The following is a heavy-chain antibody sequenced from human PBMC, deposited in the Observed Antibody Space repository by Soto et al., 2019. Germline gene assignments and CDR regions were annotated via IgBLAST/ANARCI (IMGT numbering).Heavy chain of an antibody. CDR1: GGTFSIYT. D-gene: IGHD2-15*01. J-gene: IGHJ5*02. V-gene: IGHV1-69*01. Sequence: QVQLVQSGAEVKKPGSSVKVSCKASGGTFSIYTISWVRQAPGQGLEWMEGSANSAQKFQGRLTVTADESTSTVYLELSSLTAEDTAVYYCAREGPPDIAWFDPWGQGTLVSVSS. CDR3: AREGPPDIAWFDP. CDR2: GSA.